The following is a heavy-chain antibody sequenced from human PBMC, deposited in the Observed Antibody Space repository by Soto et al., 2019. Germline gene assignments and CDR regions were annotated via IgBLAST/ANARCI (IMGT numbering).Heavy chain of an antibody. J-gene: IGHJ6*02. Sequence: SETLSLTCSVSGGSMNSGGYYWSWIRQHPGKGLEWIGYIYYNGDTYYNPSLKSRVTISVDTSKNQFSLNLTSVTAADTAVYYWARRGGSSSGYYYYAMDVWGQGTTVTVSS. D-gene: IGHD6-6*01. CDR1: GGSMNSGGYY. CDR3: ARRGGSSSGYYYYAMDV. CDR2: IYYNGDT. V-gene: IGHV4-31*03.